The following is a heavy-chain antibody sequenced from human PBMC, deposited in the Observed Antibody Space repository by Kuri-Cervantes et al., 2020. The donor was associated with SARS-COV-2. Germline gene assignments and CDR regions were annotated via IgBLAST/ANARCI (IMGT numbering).Heavy chain of an antibody. Sequence: GESLKISCAASGFTFSSYAMHWVRQAPGKGLEWVAVISYDGSNKYYADSVKGRFTISRDNSKNTLYLQMNSLRAEDTAVYYCARSPGAHFDYWGQGTLVTVSS. D-gene: IGHD3-10*01. CDR3: ARSPGAHFDY. J-gene: IGHJ4*02. CDR1: GFTFSSYA. CDR2: ISYDGSNK. V-gene: IGHV3-30*04.